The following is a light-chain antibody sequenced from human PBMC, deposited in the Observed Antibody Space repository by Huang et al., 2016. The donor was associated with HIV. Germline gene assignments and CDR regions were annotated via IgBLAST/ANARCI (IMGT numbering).Light chain of an antibody. Sequence: EIVLTQSPATLSLSPGERATLTCRASQSVSSYLAWFQQKRGQAPRLLIYDAFNRAPGITDRFSGSGYGTDFTLTISNVEPEDFAVYYCQQRNNWPRTFGQGTKVEI. J-gene: IGKJ1*01. CDR3: QQRNNWPRT. CDR2: DAF. V-gene: IGKV3-11*01. CDR1: QSVSSY.